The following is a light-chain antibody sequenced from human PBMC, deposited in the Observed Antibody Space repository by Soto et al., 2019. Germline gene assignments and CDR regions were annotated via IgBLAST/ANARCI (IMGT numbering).Light chain of an antibody. CDR3: HQLNSYPPFT. V-gene: IGKV1-9*01. J-gene: IGKJ3*01. CDR2: PAS. CDR1: QGISSY. Sequence: DIQLTQSPSFLSASVGDRVTITCRASQGISSYLAWYQQKPGKAPKLLIYPASTLQSGVPSRFSGSGSWTEFTLTISSLQPEDFATFYCHQLNSYPPFTFGPGTKVDIK.